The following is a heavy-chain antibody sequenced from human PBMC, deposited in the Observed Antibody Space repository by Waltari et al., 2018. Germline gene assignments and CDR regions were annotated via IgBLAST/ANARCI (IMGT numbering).Heavy chain of an antibody. V-gene: IGHV3-74*01. Sequence: DVEVVQSGGGLVQPGGSLRLSCAAPGFTFRSNWMHWVSQVPGKGLVWVARINSDGSSRSYTDSVKGRFTISRDNSKNTVYLQMDALRVEDTAVYYCAKDVAMGKSGFALDYWGQGALVTVSS. CDR3: AKDVAMGKSGFALDY. CDR2: INSDGSSR. CDR1: GFTFRSNW. J-gene: IGHJ4*02. D-gene: IGHD3-3*01.